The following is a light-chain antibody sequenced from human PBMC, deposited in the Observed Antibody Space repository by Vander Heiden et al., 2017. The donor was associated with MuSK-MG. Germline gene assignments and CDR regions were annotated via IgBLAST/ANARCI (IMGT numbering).Light chain of an antibody. V-gene: IGKV3-20*01. CDR2: AES. J-gene: IGKJ1*01. CDR3: QQYVRSPWT. Sequence: EILLTQSPDTLFLSPGERATLSCRATPSVSSDYLAWYQQKPGQAPRLLIYAESIRATGIPDRFSGSGSGTDFTLTISRLEPEDFAIYYCQQYVRSPWTFGQGTRVEVK. CDR1: PSVSSDY.